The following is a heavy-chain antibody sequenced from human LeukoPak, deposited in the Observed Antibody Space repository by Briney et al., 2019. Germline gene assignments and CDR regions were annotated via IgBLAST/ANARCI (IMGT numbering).Heavy chain of an antibody. CDR2: IKPSGDGT. CDR3: ARAALANYYYYYMDV. Sequence: GASVRVSCKASGYTFTSKYIHWVRQAPGQGLERMGIIKPSGDGTIYAQKFQGRVTMTRDTSTSTVYMELSSLRSEDTAVYYCARAALANYYYYYMDVWGKGTTVTVSS. J-gene: IGHJ6*03. V-gene: IGHV1-46*01. CDR1: GYTFTSKY.